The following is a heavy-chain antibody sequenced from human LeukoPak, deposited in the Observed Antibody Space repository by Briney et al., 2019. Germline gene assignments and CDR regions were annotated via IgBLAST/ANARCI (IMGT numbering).Heavy chain of an antibody. CDR3: ARSLWTVVRGESP. D-gene: IGHD3-10*02. CDR2: IKQDGSEK. CDR1: GFTFSRYW. J-gene: IGHJ5*02. Sequence: PGGSLGLSCAASGFTFSRYWMSWVRQAPGKGLEWVANIKQDGSEKYVDSVKGRFTISRDNAKKSLYLQMNSLRAEDTAVYYCARSLWTVVRGESPWGQGTLVTVSS. V-gene: IGHV3-7*01.